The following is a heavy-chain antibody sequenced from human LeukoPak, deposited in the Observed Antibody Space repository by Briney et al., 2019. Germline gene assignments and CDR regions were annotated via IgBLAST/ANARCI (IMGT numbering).Heavy chain of an antibody. CDR3: ARDRGAAAARSSPRLDY. CDR1: GFTFSSYA. CDR2: ISYDGSNK. D-gene: IGHD6-13*01. Sequence: GRSLRLSCAASGFTFSSYAMHWVRQAPGKGLEWVAVISYDGSNKYYADSVKGRFTISRDNSKNTLYLQMNSLRAEDTAVYYCARDRGAAAARSSPRLDYWGQGTLVTVSS. J-gene: IGHJ4*02. V-gene: IGHV3-30-3*01.